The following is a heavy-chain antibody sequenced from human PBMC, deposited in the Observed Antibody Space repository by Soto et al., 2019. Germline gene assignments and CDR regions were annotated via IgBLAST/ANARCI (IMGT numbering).Heavy chain of an antibody. CDR3: AKDKGGTPYSIDS. J-gene: IGHJ4*02. Sequence: VLLVESGGGLVQPGRSLRLSCAVSGFNFGNYAMHWVRQAPGKGLGWVAAINWNSDKVAYAGSVLGRFTIFRDSAKISLHLQMNDLTTEDTALYYCAKDKGGTPYSIDSWGQGILVTVSS. CDR2: INWNSDKV. CDR1: GFNFGNYA. V-gene: IGHV3-9*01. D-gene: IGHD2-15*01.